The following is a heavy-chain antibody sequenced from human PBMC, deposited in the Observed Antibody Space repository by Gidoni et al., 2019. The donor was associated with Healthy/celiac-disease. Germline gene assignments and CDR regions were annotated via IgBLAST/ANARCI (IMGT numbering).Heavy chain of an antibody. V-gene: IGHV1-3*01. J-gene: IGHJ3*02. Sequence: EDPGASVKVSCKASGYTFTSYAMHWVRQAPGQRLEWMGWINAGNGNTKYSQKFQGRVTITRDTSASTAYMELSSLGSEDTAVYYCARVDSLRGYSSSWYGDAFDIWGQGTMVTVSS. CDR3: ARVDSLRGYSSSWYGDAFDI. CDR1: GYTFTSYA. D-gene: IGHD6-13*01. CDR2: INAGNGNT.